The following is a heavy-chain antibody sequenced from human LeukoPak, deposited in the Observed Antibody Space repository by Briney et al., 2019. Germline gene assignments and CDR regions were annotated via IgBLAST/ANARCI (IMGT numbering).Heavy chain of an antibody. D-gene: IGHD3-10*01. V-gene: IGHV3-66*02. CDR3: AREGSGSHDAFDI. Sequence: GGSLRLSCAASGFTVSSNYMSWVRQAPGKGLEWVSVIYSGGSTYYADSVKGRFTISRDNSKNTLYLRMNSLRAEDTAVYYCAREGSGSHDAFDIWGQGTMVTVSS. CDR1: GFTVSSNY. CDR2: IYSGGST. J-gene: IGHJ3*02.